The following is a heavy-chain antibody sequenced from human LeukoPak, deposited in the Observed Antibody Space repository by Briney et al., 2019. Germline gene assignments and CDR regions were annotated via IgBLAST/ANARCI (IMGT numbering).Heavy chain of an antibody. CDR3: ARRWGIAVAGYVY. J-gene: IGHJ4*02. D-gene: IGHD6-19*01. CDR1: GGSFSGYY. V-gene: IGHV4-34*01. Sequence: SETLSLTCAVYGGSFSGYYWSWIRQPPGKGLEWIGEINHSGSTNYNPSLKSRVTTSVDTSKNQFSLKLSSVTAADTAVYYCARRWGIAVAGYVYWGQGTLVTVSS. CDR2: INHSGST.